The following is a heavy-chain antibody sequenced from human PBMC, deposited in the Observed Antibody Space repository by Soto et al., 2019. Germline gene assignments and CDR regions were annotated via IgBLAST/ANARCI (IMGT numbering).Heavy chain of an antibody. D-gene: IGHD3-10*01. CDR2: ISYDGSNK. Sequence: AGSLRLSCAASGFTFSSYGMHWVRQAPGKGLEWVAVISYDGSNKYYADSVKGRFTISRDNSKNTLYLQMNSLRAEDTAVYYCRLYGSGSYAPLFDYWGQGTLVTVSS. J-gene: IGHJ4*02. V-gene: IGHV3-30*03. CDR1: GFTFSSYG. CDR3: RLYGSGSYAPLFDY.